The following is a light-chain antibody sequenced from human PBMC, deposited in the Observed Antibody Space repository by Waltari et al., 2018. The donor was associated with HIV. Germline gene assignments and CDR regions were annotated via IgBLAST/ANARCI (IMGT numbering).Light chain of an antibody. CDR1: SFNIGNNY. Sequence: QSVLTQPPSVSAAPGETVIISCSGSSFNIGNNYVSWYQQLPGTAPKLFIYDDDLRHSGIPDRFSGSRSGTSATLGITGLQTGDEADYYCGTWDTTLSAVVFGGGTKLTVL. CDR3: GTWDTTLSAVV. CDR2: DDD. J-gene: IGLJ2*01. V-gene: IGLV1-51*01.